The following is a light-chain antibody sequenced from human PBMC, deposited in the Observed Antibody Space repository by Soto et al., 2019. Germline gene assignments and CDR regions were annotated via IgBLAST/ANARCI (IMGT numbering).Light chain of an antibody. CDR2: GAS. J-gene: IGKJ1*01. Sequence: EIVMTQSPATLSVSPGERATLSCRASQSVDSKLAWYQQKPGQGPRLLIYGASSRATGIPARFSGSGSGTDFTLTISSLHSEDFAVYYCQHYSTWLWTFGQGTKVEIK. CDR3: QHYSTWLWT. CDR1: QSVDSK. V-gene: IGKV3-15*01.